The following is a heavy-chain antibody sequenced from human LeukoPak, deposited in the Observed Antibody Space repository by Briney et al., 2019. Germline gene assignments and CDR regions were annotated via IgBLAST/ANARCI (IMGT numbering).Heavy chain of an antibody. CDR2: IYYSGST. J-gene: IGHJ5*02. D-gene: IGHD5-18*01. CDR1: GGSISSSSYY. V-gene: IGHV4-61*01. CDR3: ANRYSYEAGFDP. Sequence: PSETLSLTCTVSGGSISSSSYYWSWIRQPPGKGLEWIGYIYYSGSTNYNPSLKSRVTISVDTSKNQFSLKLSSVTAADTAVYYCANRYSYEAGFDPWGQGTLVTVSS.